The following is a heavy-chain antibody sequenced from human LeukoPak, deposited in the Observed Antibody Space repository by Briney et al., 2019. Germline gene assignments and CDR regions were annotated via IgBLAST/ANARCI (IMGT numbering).Heavy chain of an antibody. J-gene: IGHJ4*02. CDR2: IISTVTTI. V-gene: IGHV3-48*03. D-gene: IGHD5-18*01. CDR3: ARDLEGGYSYGARDFHY. CDR1: DFTFSSYE. Sequence: GGSLRLSCVASDFTFSSYEMNWVRQAPGKGLEWVSYIISTVTTIYYADSVKGRFTISRDNAKSSLYQQTKSLRVEDTAIDYCARDLEGGYSYGARDFHYWGQGTRVSVSS.